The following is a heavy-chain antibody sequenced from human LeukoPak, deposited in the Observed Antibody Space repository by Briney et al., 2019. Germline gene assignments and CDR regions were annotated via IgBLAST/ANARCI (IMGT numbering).Heavy chain of an antibody. CDR2: ISYSGST. CDR1: GGSISSSSYY. J-gene: IGHJ3*02. V-gene: IGHV4-39*01. CDR3: ASYCSTTSCLRRAFDI. D-gene: IGHD2-2*01. Sequence: SETLSLTCTVSGGSISSSSYYWGWIRQPPGKGLEWIGSISYSGSTYYNPSLKSRVTISVDPSKNQFSLQLSSVTAADTAVYYCASYCSTTSCLRRAFDIWGQGTMVTVSS.